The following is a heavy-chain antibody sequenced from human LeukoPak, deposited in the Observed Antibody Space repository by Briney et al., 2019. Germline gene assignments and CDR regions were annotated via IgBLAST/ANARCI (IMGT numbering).Heavy chain of an antibody. J-gene: IGHJ4*02. CDR2: ISYDGSNK. CDR1: GFTFSSYA. D-gene: IGHD3-22*01. V-gene: IGHV3-30-3*01. Sequence: TGGSLRLSCAASGFTFSSYAMHWVRQAPGKGLEWVAVISYDGSNKYYADSVKGRFTISRDNSKNTLYLQMNSLRAEDTAVYYCAKGEYYYDSSGYRLFDYWGQGTLVTVSS. CDR3: AKGEYYYDSSGYRLFDY.